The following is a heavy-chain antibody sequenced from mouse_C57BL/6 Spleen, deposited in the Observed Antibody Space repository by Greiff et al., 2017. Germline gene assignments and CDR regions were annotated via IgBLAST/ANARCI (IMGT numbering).Heavy chain of an antibody. CDR3: ARGGQHRLPNYAMDY. D-gene: IGHD3-2*02. V-gene: IGHV1-69*01. J-gene: IGHJ4*01. CDR1: GYTFTSSW. CDR2: IDPSDSYT. Sequence: QVQLQQPGAELVMPGASVKLSCKASGYTFTSSWMHWVKQRPGQGLEWIGEIDPSDSYTNYNQKFKGKSTLTVDKSSSTPYMQLSSLTSEDSAVYYCARGGQHRLPNYAMDYWGQGTSVTVSS.